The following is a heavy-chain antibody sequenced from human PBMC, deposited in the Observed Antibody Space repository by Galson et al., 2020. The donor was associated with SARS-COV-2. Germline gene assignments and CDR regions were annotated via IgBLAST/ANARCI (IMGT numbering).Heavy chain of an antibody. D-gene: IGHD3-10*01. CDR1: GGTFSSYA. CDR3: ARERLGSGSLADDY. V-gene: IGHV1-69*13. CDR2: IIPIFGTA. Sequence: SVQVSCKASGGTFSSYAISWVRQAPGQGLEWMGGIIPIFGTANYAQKFQGRVTITADESTSTAYMELSSLRAEDTAVYYFARERLGSGSLADDYWGQGTLVTVSS. J-gene: IGHJ4*02.